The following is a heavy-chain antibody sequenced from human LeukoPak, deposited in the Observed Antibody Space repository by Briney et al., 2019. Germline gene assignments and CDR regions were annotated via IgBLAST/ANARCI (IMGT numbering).Heavy chain of an antibody. J-gene: IGHJ3*02. D-gene: IGHD3-22*01. Sequence: SETLSLTCTVSGGSISSGGYYWSWIRQPPGKGLEWIGYIYYSGSTNYNPSLKSRVTISVDTSKNQFSLKLSSVTAADTAVYYCARLQPYYYDSSGYYGIWGQGTMVTVSS. CDR1: GGSISSGGYY. CDR2: IYYSGST. V-gene: IGHV4-61*08. CDR3: ARLQPYYYDSSGYYGI.